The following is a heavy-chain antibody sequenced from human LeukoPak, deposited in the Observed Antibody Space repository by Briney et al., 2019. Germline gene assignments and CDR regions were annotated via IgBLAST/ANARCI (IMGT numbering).Heavy chain of an antibody. CDR1: GFTFSDYY. CDR2: ISSSGSTI. J-gene: IGHJ6*02. D-gene: IGHD5-12*01. CDR3: ASSVPTRSYYYYGMDV. Sequence: GGSLRLSCAASGFTFSDYYMSWIRQAPGKGLEWVSYISSSGSTIYYADSVKGRFTISRDNAKNSLYLQMNSLRAEDTAVYYCASSVPTRSYYYYGMDVWGQGTTVTVSS. V-gene: IGHV3-11*01.